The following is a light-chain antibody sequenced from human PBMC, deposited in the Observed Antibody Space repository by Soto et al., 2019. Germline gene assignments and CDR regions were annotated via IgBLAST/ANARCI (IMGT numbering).Light chain of an antibody. CDR2: DVS. CDR3: CSYAGSHYV. Sequence: QSALTHPRSVSWSPGQSVTISCTGTSSDVGGYNYVSWYQQHPGKAPKLMIYDVSKRPSGVPDRFSGSKSGNTASLTISGLQAEDEADYYCCSYAGSHYVFGTGTKVTVL. V-gene: IGLV2-11*01. CDR1: SSDVGGYNY. J-gene: IGLJ1*01.